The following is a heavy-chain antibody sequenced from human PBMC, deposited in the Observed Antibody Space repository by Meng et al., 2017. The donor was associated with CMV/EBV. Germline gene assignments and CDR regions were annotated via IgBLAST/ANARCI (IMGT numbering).Heavy chain of an antibody. Sequence: GGSLRLSCAASGFTFSSYWMSWVRQAPGKGLEWVANIQQDGSEKYYVDSVKGRFTISRDNAKNSLYLQMNSLRAEDTAVYYCARDGDGSGSYVGMDVWGQGTTVTVSS. CDR2: IQQDGSEK. V-gene: IGHV3-7*01. CDR1: GFTFSSYW. D-gene: IGHD3-10*01. CDR3: ARDGDGSGSYVGMDV. J-gene: IGHJ6*02.